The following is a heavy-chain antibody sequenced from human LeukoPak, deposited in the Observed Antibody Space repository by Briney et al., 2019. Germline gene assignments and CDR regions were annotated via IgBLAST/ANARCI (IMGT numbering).Heavy chain of an antibody. V-gene: IGHV4-34*01. CDR3: AQNGQTGFSFDP. CDR2: GSDVGGT. D-gene: IGHD1-14*01. Sequence: SETLSLTCAVYGAFLNGHYWSWIRQPPGKGLEWIGEGSDVGGTKYNPSFKSRVTISADSSKNQFSLKLRSVTAADTAVYYCAQNGQTGFSFDPWGQGTLVTVSS. CDR1: GAFLNGHY. J-gene: IGHJ5*02.